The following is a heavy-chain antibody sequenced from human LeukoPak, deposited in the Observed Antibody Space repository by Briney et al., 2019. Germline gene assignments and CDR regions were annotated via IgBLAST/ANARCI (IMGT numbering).Heavy chain of an antibody. CDR3: ARTMGGGNSVDY. CDR2: IYHSGTS. Sequence: SETLSLTCTVSGGSISTGGYSWTWIRQPPGKGLEWIGYIYHSGTSYHSPSLQSRVTISVDRSKDQFSLKLSSVTAADTAVYYCARTMGGGNSVDYWGQGTLVTVSS. V-gene: IGHV4-30-2*01. CDR1: GGSISTGGYS. J-gene: IGHJ4*02. D-gene: IGHD4-23*01.